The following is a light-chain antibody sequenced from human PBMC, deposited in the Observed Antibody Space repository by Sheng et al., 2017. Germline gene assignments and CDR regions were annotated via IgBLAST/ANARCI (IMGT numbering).Light chain of an antibody. CDR3: QQYNNWPPNT. Sequence: EIVLTQFPDTLSLSPGERATLSCRASQRIGGNYVAWYQQKPGQAPRLLIYGASTRATGIPARFSGSGSGTEFTLTISSLQSEDFAVYYCQQYNNWPPNTFGQGTRLEIK. CDR2: GAS. CDR1: QRIGGN. J-gene: IGKJ5*01. V-gene: IGKV3-15*01.